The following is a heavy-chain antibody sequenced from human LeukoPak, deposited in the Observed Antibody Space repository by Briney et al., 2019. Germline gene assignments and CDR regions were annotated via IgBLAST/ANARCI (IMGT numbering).Heavy chain of an antibody. D-gene: IGHD1-1*01. Sequence: ASVKVSCKASGYTFSNYGVSWVRRAAGQGLEWVGWISVYKGTTKFAQKFQGRVTLTTDTSTSTAYMELRSLTTDDTAVHYCVRDFFLSGTDDFWGQGTLVTVSS. CDR1: GYTFSNYG. V-gene: IGHV1-18*01. J-gene: IGHJ4*02. CDR3: VRDFFLSGTDDF. CDR2: ISVYKGTT.